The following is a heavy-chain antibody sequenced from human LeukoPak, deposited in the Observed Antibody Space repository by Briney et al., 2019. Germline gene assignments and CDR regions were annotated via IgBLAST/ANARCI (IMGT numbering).Heavy chain of an antibody. D-gene: IGHD3-22*01. CDR1: GGSISSSSYY. CDR2: IYYSGST. Sequence: SETLSLTCTVSGGSISSSSYYWGWIRQPPGKGLEWIGSIYYSGSTYYNPSLKSRVTISVDTSKNQFSLKLSSVTAADTAVYYCARGIVYDSSGYYTAPASYYYYYMDVWGKGTTVTVSS. CDR3: ARGIVYDSSGYYTAPASYYYYYMDV. J-gene: IGHJ6*03. V-gene: IGHV4-39*07.